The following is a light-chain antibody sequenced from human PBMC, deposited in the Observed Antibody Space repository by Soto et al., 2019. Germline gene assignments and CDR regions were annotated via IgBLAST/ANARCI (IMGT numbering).Light chain of an antibody. V-gene: IGLV2-23*01. CDR1: SSDVGSYNL. CDR3: CSYAGSAYV. CDR2: EGS. Sequence: SLLTQPASVSGSPGQSITISCTGTSSDVGSYNLVSWYQQHPGKAPKLMIYEGSKRPSGVSNRFSGSKSGNTASLTISGLQAEDEADYYCCSYAGSAYVFGTGTKVTVL. J-gene: IGLJ1*01.